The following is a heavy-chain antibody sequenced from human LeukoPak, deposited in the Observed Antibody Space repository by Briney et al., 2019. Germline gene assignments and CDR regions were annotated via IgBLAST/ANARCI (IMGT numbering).Heavy chain of an antibody. CDR2: LYSGGST. CDR3: ARGKSGIYTRPFDY. CDR1: GFSVSDTY. J-gene: IGHJ4*02. D-gene: IGHD1-26*01. V-gene: IGHV3-66*01. Sequence: PGGSLRLSCAASGFSVSDTYMSWVRQALGKGLEWVSLLYSGGSTHYADSVKGRFTISRDKSKNMLSLQMNSLRAEDTAVYYCARGKSGIYTRPFDYWGQGTLVTVSS.